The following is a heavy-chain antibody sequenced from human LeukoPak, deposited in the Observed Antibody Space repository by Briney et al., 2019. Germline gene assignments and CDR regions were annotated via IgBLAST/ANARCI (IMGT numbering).Heavy chain of an antibody. D-gene: IGHD3-22*01. Sequence: PSETLSLTCTVSGGSISSYYWSWIRQPPGKGLEWIGYIYYSGSTNYNPSLKSRVTISVDTSKNQFSLKLSSVTAADTAVYYCAREHDSSGYFDYWGQGTLVTVSS. CDR1: GGSISSYY. J-gene: IGHJ4*02. CDR2: IYYSGST. V-gene: IGHV4-59*01. CDR3: AREHDSSGYFDY.